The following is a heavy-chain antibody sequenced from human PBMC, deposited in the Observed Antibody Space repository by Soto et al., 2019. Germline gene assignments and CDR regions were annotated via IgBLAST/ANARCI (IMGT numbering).Heavy chain of an antibody. CDR3: VSDMQLWRLDS. CDR1: GLTFRSYW. Sequence: EVQLVESGGGLVQPGASLRLSCAASGLTFRSYWMHWVRQAPGKGLVWVSRINTDGSVAMYVDSVKGRFTISRDNAKNTLYLHMNILIAEDTAVYYCVSDMQLWRLDSWGHGTLVTVSS. J-gene: IGHJ5*01. CDR2: INTDGSVA. V-gene: IGHV3-74*03. D-gene: IGHD2-21*01.